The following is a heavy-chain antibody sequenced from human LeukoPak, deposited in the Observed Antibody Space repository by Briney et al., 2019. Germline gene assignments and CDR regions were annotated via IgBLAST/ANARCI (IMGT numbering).Heavy chain of an antibody. CDR3: ARAPVTSCRGAFCYPFDY. CDR1: GFTFSNYA. D-gene: IGHD2-21*01. Sequence: PGGSLRLSCAASGFTFSNYAMSWVRQVPGKGLEWVSATSSSDDGTYYADSVRGRFTISRDNSKNTLYLQMNRLRVEDAALYYCARAPVTSCRGAFCYPFDYWGQGILVTVSS. V-gene: IGHV3-23*01. J-gene: IGHJ4*02. CDR2: TSSSDDGT.